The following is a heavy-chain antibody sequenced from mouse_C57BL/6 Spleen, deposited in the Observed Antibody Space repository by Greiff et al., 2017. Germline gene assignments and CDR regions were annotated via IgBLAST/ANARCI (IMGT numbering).Heavy chain of an antibody. CDR3: ARWADGPMDY. Sequence: VQLVESGAELARPGASVKMSCKASGYTFTSYTMHWVKQRPGQGLEWIGYINPSSGYTKYNQKFKDKATLTADKSSSPAYMQLSSLTSEDSAVYYCARWADGPMDYWGQGTSVTVSS. V-gene: IGHV1-4*01. CDR2: INPSSGYT. D-gene: IGHD2-3*01. CDR1: GYTFTSYT. J-gene: IGHJ4*01.